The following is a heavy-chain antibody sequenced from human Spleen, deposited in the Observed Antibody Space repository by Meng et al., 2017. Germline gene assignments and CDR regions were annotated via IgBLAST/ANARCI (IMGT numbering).Heavy chain of an antibody. J-gene: IGHJ6*02. D-gene: IGHD3-9*01. CDR1: GFTFSSYS. CDR2: ISSSSSYI. CDR3: ARDLIGKFRFYYYGMDV. Sequence: GESLKISCAASGFTFSSYSMNWVRQAPGKGLEWVSSISSSSSYIYYADSVKGRFTISRDNAKNSLYLQMNSLRAEDTAVYYCARDLIGKFRFYYYGMDVWGQGTTVTVSS. V-gene: IGHV3-21*01.